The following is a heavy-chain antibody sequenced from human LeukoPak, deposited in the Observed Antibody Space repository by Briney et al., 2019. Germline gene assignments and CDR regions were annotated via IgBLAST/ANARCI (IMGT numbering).Heavy chain of an antibody. Sequence: PGGSLRLSCAASGFTFSSYSMNWVRQAAGKGLEWVSYISSSSSTIYYADSVKGRFTISRDNAKNSLYLQMNSLRDEDTAIYYCARQVGYCSEGTCYFDSWGQGTLVTVSS. CDR1: GFTFSSYS. V-gene: IGHV3-48*02. D-gene: IGHD2-15*01. CDR2: ISSSSSTI. J-gene: IGHJ4*02. CDR3: ARQVGYCSEGTCYFDS.